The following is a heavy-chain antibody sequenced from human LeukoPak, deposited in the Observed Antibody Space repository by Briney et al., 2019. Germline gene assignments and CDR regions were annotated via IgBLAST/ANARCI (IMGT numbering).Heavy chain of an antibody. V-gene: IGHV3-7*01. J-gene: IGHJ4*02. CDR3: ARVQGSSGPGIFEY. Sequence: GGSLRLSCAASGFTFSNYWMSWVRQAPGKGLEWVANIKQDGSEKFYVDSVKGRFTISRDNAKKSPYLQMNSLRVEDTAVYYCARVQGSSGPGIFEYWGQGTLVTVSS. CDR1: GFTFSNYW. CDR2: IKQDGSEK. D-gene: IGHD6-19*01.